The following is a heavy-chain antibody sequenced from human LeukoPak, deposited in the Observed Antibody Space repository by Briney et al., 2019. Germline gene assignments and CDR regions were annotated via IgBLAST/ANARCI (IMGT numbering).Heavy chain of an antibody. CDR3: ASVVVPAVIYYYYGMDV. CDR1: GGTFSSYA. V-gene: IGHV1-69*05. CDR2: IIPIFGTA. J-gene: IGHJ6*02. D-gene: IGHD2-2*01. Sequence: SVKVSCKASGGTFSSYAISWVRQAPGQGLEWMGGIIPIFGTANYAQKFQGRVTITTDESTSTAYMELSSLRAEDTAVYYCASVVVPAVIYYYYGMDVWGQGTTVTVSS.